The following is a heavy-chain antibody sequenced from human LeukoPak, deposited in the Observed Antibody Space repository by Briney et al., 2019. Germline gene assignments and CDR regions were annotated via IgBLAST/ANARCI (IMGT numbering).Heavy chain of an antibody. V-gene: IGHV4-4*07. Sequence: SETLSLTCTVSGGSISSYYWSWIRQPAGKGLEWIGRIYTSGSINYNASLKSRVGMSVDTSKNQFSLKLSSVTAADTAVFYCARENSGSYREFDYWGQGTLVTVSS. CDR2: IYTSGSI. D-gene: IGHD1-26*01. J-gene: IGHJ4*02. CDR3: ARENSGSYREFDY. CDR1: GGSISSYY.